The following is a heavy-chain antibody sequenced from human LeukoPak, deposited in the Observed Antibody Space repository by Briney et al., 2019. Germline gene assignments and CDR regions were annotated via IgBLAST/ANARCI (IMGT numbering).Heavy chain of an antibody. J-gene: IGHJ4*02. CDR2: ISVYNGDT. CDR1: GYTFTGYY. V-gene: IGHV1-18*04. CDR3: ARVRAAVGVHYFDY. D-gene: IGHD6-13*01. Sequence: ASVKVSCKASGYTFTGYYIHWVRQAPGQGLEWMGWISVYNGDTNYAQNLQGRVTMTTDTSTTTAYMELRSLTSDDTAVYYCARVRAAVGVHYFDYWGQGTLVTVSS.